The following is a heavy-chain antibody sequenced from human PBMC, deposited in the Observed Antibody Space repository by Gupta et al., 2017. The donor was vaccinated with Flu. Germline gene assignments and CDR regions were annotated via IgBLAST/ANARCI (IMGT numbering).Heavy chain of an antibody. J-gene: IGHJ4*02. V-gene: IGHV3-23*01. CDR1: GFTSTSLA. D-gene: IGHD6-6*01. CDR3: AKSYGSSSASGRYFEY. Sequence: EVQLLESGGGVVQPGGSLRLSCAASGFTSTSLALSWCRQAPGKGLEWGSGISGSGATTYYADSVKGRFTISRDNSKNTVYLQMNSLRAEDTAVYYCAKSYGSSSASGRYFEYWGQGTLVTVSS. CDR2: ISGSGATT.